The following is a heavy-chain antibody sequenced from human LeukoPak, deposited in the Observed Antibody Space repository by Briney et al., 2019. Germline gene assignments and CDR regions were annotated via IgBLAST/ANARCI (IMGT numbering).Heavy chain of an antibody. CDR3: ATSNNYDILTGYLYYFDY. D-gene: IGHD3-9*01. V-gene: IGHV4-59*01. CDR1: GGSISSYY. CDR2: IYYSGST. J-gene: IGHJ4*02. Sequence: SETLSLTCTVSGGSISSYYWSWIRQPPGKGLEWIGYIYYSGSTNYNPSLKSRVTISVDTSKNQFSLKLSSVTAADTAVYYCATSNNYDILTGYLYYFDYWGQGTLVTVSS.